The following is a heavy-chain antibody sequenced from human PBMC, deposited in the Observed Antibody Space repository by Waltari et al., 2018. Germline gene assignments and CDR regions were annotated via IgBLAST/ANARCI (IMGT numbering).Heavy chain of an antibody. J-gene: IGHJ4*02. Sequence: EVQLVESGGGLVQPGGSLRLSCSGSGFTFTNHWMSWVRQAPGKGPEWVASVKQYGSEKYYVDPMKGRFTISSDNAKNSLSLQMDSLRAEDTAVYFCARGVTTVEYWGQGTLVTVSS. D-gene: IGHD2-21*02. CDR2: VKQYGSEK. CDR1: GFTFTNHW. V-gene: IGHV3-7*04. CDR3: ARGVTTVEY.